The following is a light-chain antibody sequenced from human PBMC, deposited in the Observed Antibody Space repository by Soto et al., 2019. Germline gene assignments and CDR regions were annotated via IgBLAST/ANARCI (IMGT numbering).Light chain of an antibody. J-gene: IGLJ1*01. CDR1: SGSVSTSYY. CDR2: STN. V-gene: IGLV8-61*01. CDR3: VLYMGSGISV. Sequence: QAVVTQEPSFSVSPGGTVTLTCVLSSGSVSTSYYPSWYQQTPGQAPRTLMYSTNTRSSGVPDRFSGSILGNKAALTITGAQADDESDYYCVLYMGSGISVFGTGTKLTVL.